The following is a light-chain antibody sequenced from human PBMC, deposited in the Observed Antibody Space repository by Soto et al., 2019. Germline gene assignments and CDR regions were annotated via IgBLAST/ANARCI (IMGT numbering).Light chain of an antibody. J-gene: IGLJ2*01. CDR2: EVS. V-gene: IGLV2-8*02. CDR3: SSYTGTNNFVL. Sequence: QSALTQPPSASRSPGQSVTISCTGTNTDIGGHKYVSWYQHHPGKAPKLIIYEVSERPSGVPDRFSGSKSGNAASLTVSGLQADDEAIYYCSSYTGTNNFVLFGGGTKVTVL. CDR1: NTDIGGHKY.